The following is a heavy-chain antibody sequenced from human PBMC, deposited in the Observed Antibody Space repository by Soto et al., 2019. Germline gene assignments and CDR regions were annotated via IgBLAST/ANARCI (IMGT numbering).Heavy chain of an antibody. J-gene: IGHJ5*02. CDR3: VTVPPGYCGGGSCFGGFAP. V-gene: IGHV1-24*01. CDR2: FDPEDGET. Sequence: ASVKVSCKVSGYTLTELSMHWVRQAPGKGLEWMGGFDPEDGETIYAQKFQGRVTMTEDTSTDTAYMELSSLRSEDTAVYYCVTVPPGYCGGGSCFGGFAPWGQGPLVTVSS. CDR1: GYTLTELS. D-gene: IGHD2-15*01.